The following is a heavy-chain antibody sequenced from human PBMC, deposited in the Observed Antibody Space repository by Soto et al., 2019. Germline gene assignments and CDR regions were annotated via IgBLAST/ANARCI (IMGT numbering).Heavy chain of an antibody. D-gene: IGHD6-19*01. CDR1: GFTFSDSW. J-gene: IGHJ4*02. Sequence: AGGSLRLSCVAPGFTFSDSWMHWVRQAPGKGLVWVSRVNEHGTDSNYADSVKGRFTISRDNAKNTVYLQMNGLRAEDTAVYYCARVAVVTRGIDYWGQGTLVTVSS. V-gene: IGHV3-74*01. CDR3: ARVAVVTRGIDY. CDR2: VNEHGTDS.